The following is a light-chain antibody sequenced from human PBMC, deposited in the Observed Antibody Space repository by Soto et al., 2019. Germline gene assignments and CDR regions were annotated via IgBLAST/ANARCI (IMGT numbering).Light chain of an antibody. V-gene: IGKV1-33*01. J-gene: IGKJ3*01. CDR2: DVS. CDR1: RDIFNY. CDR3: QHYDNLPLT. Sequence: DIQLTQSPSSLSALVGDRVTITCQASRDIFNYLHWYHQKPGKAPKLLIFDVSSLERGVPSRFSGSGSGTDFTLTISSLQPEDVGTYYCQHYDNLPLTFGPGTTVDLK.